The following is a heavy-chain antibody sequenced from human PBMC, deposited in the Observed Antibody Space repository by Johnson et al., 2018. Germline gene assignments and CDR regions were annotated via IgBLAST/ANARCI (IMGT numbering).Heavy chain of an antibody. D-gene: IGHD3-10*01. Sequence: VQLVQSGGGVVQPGRSLRLSCAASGFTFDDYAMHWVRQAPGKGLEWVSGIRWNSGSIGYADSVKGRFTISRDNAKNSLYLQMNSLRAEDTALYYCAKDWFNYYYYGMDVWGQGTTVTVS. CDR3: AKDWFNYYYYGMDV. V-gene: IGHV3-9*01. CDR1: GFTFDDYA. CDR2: IRWNSGSI. J-gene: IGHJ6*02.